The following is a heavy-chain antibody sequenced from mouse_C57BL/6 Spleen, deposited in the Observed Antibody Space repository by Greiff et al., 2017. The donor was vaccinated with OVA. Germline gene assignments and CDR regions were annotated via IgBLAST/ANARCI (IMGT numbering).Heavy chain of an antibody. CDR3: ARRQLRRAMDY. V-gene: IGHV1-55*01. CDR1: GYTFTSYW. CDR2: IYPGSGST. J-gene: IGHJ4*01. D-gene: IGHD3-2*02. Sequence: VQLQQSGAELVKPGASVKMSCKASGYTFTSYWITWVKQRPGQGLEWIGDIYPGSGSTNYNEKFKSKATLTVDTSSSTAYMQLSSLTSEDSAVYYCARRQLRRAMDYWGQGTSVTVSS.